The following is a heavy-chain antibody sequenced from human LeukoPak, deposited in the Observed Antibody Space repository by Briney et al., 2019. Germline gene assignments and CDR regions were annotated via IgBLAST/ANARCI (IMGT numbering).Heavy chain of an antibody. CDR2: VYYSGTT. CDR3: ATYGGNYYFDY. J-gene: IGHJ4*02. V-gene: IGHV4-31*03. CDR1: GGSVSSGVYY. Sequence: PSETLFLTCTVSGGSVSSGVYYWSWIRQHPGQGLEWIGYVYYSGTTYYNPSLKSRVTISLDTSKNQFSLKLSSVTAADTAVYYCATYGGNYYFDYWGQGTLVTVSS. D-gene: IGHD4-23*01.